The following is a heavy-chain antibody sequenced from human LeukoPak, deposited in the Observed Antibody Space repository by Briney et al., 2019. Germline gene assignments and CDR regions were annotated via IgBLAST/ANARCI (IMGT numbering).Heavy chain of an antibody. Sequence: SGGSLRLSCAASGFTFSSYYMTWVRQAPEKGLEWAANIKQDGSEKYYVDSVKGRFTISRDNAKNSLYLQMNSLRAEDTAIYYCARDPDSSGTDAFDIWGQGTMVAVSS. V-gene: IGHV3-7*01. CDR3: ARDPDSSGTDAFDI. J-gene: IGHJ3*02. CDR2: IKQDGSEK. D-gene: IGHD6-25*01. CDR1: GFTFSSYY.